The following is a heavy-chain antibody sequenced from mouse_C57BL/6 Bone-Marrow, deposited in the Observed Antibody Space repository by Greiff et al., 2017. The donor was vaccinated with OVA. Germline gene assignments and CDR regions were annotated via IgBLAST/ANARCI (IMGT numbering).Heavy chain of an antibody. V-gene: IGHV5-6*01. CDR1: GFTFSSYG. D-gene: IGHD2-3*01. Sequence: EVKLVESGGDLVKPGGSLKLSCAASGFTFSSYGMSWVRQTPDKRLEWVATISSGGSYTYYPDSVKGRFTISRDNAKNTLYLQMSSLKSEDTAMYYCARHYEGDYYYAMDYWGQGTSVTVSS. CDR2: ISSGGSYT. J-gene: IGHJ4*01. CDR3: ARHYEGDYYYAMDY.